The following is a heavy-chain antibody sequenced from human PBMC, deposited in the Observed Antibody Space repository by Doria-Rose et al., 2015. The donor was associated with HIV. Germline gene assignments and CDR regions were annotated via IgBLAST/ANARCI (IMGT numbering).Heavy chain of an antibody. V-gene: IGHV4-31*03. D-gene: IGHD3-3*01. CDR1: GASVSSRGYY. J-gene: IGHJ4*02. CDR3: RMGSYRELDY. CDR2: TYYTGTS. Sequence: VQLQESGPGLVKPSETLSLTCSVSGASVSSRGYYWSWIRQVPGKGLESLGYTYYTGTSDYSPSLKSRLNMAVDTSKNQFSLKLSFVTVADTAVYCARMGSYRELDYWGQGARGIGSA.